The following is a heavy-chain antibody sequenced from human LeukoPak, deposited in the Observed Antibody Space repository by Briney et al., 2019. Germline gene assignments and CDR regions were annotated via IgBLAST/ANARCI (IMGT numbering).Heavy chain of an antibody. J-gene: IGHJ4*02. Sequence: GGSLRLSCEVSGFTVSSNYMSWVRQVPGKGLEWLSVIYSGGSAYYAESVKGRFTISRDNSKNTLYLHMNSLRAEDTAVYYCARELGIAASYFDYWGQGTLVTVS. CDR3: ARELGIAASYFDY. D-gene: IGHD6-13*01. CDR2: IYSGGSA. V-gene: IGHV3-66*01. CDR1: GFTVSSNY.